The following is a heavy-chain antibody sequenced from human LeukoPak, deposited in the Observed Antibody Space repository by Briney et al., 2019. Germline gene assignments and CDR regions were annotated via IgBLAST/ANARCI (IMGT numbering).Heavy chain of an antibody. D-gene: IGHD3-10*01. CDR1: GYTFTGYY. CDR3: ARESYGSGSDY. V-gene: IGHV1-2*02. J-gene: IGHJ4*02. Sequence: GASVKVSCKASGYTFTGYYMHWVRQAPGQGLEWMGWINPNSGGTNYAQKFQGRVTMTRDTSISTAYMEMSRLKSDDTAVYYCARESYGSGSDYWGQGTLVIVSS. CDR2: INPNSGGT.